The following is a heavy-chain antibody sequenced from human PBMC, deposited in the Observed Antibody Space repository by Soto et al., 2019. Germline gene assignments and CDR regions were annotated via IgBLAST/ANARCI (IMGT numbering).Heavy chain of an antibody. D-gene: IGHD3-22*01. V-gene: IGHV3-48*02. CDR2: ISSSSSTI. CDR1: GCTFSSYS. CDR3: ERDKGKYYDSRIFDY. J-gene: IGHJ4*02. Sequence: GSLLRACSASGCTFSSYSMNWVRQAPGKGLEWVSYISSSSSTIYYADSVKVRFTISRDNAKNSLYLQMNSLRDEDTAVYYCERDKGKYYDSRIFDYWGQGTLVTVYS.